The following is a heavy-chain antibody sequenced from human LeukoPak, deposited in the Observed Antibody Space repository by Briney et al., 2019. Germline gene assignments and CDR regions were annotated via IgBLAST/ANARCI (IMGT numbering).Heavy chain of an antibody. Sequence: GGSLRLSCAASGFTFSSYAMSRVRQAPGKGLEWVSAISGSGGSTYYADSVKGRFTISRDNSKNTLYLQMNSLRAEDTAVYYCAKCILTGYYYHYYYYMDVWGKGTTVTVSS. D-gene: IGHD3-9*01. CDR3: AKCILTGYYYHYYYYMDV. CDR2: ISGSGGST. V-gene: IGHV3-23*01. CDR1: GFTFSSYA. J-gene: IGHJ6*03.